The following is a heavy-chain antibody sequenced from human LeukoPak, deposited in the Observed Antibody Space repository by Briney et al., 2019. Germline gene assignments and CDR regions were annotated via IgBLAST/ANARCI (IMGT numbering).Heavy chain of an antibody. Sequence: PSQTLSLTCTVSGGSISSGSYYWSWIRQPPGKGLEWIGEINHSGSTNYNPSLKSRVTISVDTSKNQFSLKLSSVTAADTAVYYCARSFLRGSWFDPWGQGTLVTVSS. CDR2: INHSGST. V-gene: IGHV4-39*07. CDR3: ARSFLRGSWFDP. D-gene: IGHD2/OR15-2a*01. J-gene: IGHJ5*02. CDR1: GGSISSGSYY.